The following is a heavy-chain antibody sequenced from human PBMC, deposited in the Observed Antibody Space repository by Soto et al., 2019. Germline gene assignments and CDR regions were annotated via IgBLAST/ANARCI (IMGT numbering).Heavy chain of an antibody. Sequence: QVQLVESGGGVAQPGTSLRLSCAASGFDFSNYGFHWVRQAPGKGLEWVSLIWYDGSNKYYADSVKGRFTISRDNSKNTLYLQMSSQRGEDTGVYYCARWRGYTGNDPYYFDYWGQGTLVTVSS. CDR3: ARWRGYTGNDPYYFDY. D-gene: IGHD5-12*01. J-gene: IGHJ4*02. V-gene: IGHV3-33*01. CDR2: IWYDGSNK. CDR1: GFDFSNYG.